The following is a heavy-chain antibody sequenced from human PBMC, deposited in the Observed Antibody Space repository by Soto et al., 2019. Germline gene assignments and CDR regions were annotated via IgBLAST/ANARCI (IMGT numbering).Heavy chain of an antibody. CDR3: ARGGYFDISNYLAY. CDR2: INPGNGNT. Sequence: SVNVACNSSVSTLTSYCINWVRQAPGRGLEWMGWINPGNGNTKYSQQFQGRVIIDRDTSASTAYMELSSLRSEDTAVYYCARGGYFDISNYLAYWGLGTLFTV. D-gene: IGHD3-22*01. V-gene: IGHV1-3*01. J-gene: IGHJ4*02. CDR1: VSTLTSYC.